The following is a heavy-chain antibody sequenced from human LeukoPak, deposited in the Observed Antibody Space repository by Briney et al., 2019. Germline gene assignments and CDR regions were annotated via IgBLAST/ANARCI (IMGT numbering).Heavy chain of an antibody. CDR1: GVTLSSYG. CDR2: IFSGGGT. V-gene: IGHV3-53*01. D-gene: IGHD6-13*01. CDR3: ASGRYSSSWYHHFDY. Sequence: PSETLSLTCTVSGVTLSSYGVHWARQPPGKGLEWVSVIFSGGGTYYVDSVKGRFTISRDNSKNTLYLQISGLRAEDTAVYYCASGRYSSSWYHHFDYWGQGTLVTVSS. J-gene: IGHJ4*02.